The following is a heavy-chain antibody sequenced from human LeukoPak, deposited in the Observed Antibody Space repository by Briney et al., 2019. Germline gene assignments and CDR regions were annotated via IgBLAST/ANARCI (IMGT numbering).Heavy chain of an antibody. V-gene: IGHV3-7*01. Sequence: GGSLRLSCAGSGFTFSDYWMTWVRQNPAKGLEWLAQMKGDGSEKYFVDSVKGRFTISRDNAKNSLYLEMNSLRAEDTAVYFCVRDSGFRSLDYWGQGTLVSVSS. J-gene: IGHJ4*02. CDR3: VRDSGFRSLDY. CDR1: GFTFSDYW. D-gene: IGHD3-10*01. CDR2: MKGDGSEK.